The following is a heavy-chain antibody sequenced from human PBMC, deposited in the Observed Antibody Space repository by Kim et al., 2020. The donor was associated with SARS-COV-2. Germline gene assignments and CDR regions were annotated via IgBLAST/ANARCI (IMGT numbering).Heavy chain of an antibody. D-gene: IGHD2-2*01. V-gene: IGHV1-18*01. J-gene: IGHJ6*02. CDR2: ISAYNGNT. CDR3: ARADGYCSSTSCYYYGMDV. CDR1: GYTFTSYG. Sequence: ASVKVSCKASGYTFTSYGISWVRQAPGQGLEWMGWISAYNGNTNYAQKLQGRVTMTTDTSTSTAYMELRSLRSDDTAVYYCARADGYCSSTSCYYYGMDVWGQGTTVTVSS.